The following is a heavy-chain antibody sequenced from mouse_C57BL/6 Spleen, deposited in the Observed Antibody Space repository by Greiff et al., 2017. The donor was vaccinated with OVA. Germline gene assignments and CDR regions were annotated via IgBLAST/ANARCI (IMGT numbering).Heavy chain of an antibody. CDR2: IDPEDGDT. CDR1: GFNIKDYY. CDR3: ITGSNYFYWYFDV. D-gene: IGHD2-5*01. V-gene: IGHV14-1*01. Sequence: EVMLVESGAELVRPGASVKLSCTASGFNIKDYYMHWVKQRPEQGLEWIGRIDPEDGDTEYAPKFQGKATMTADTSSNTAYLQLSSLTSEDTAVYYCITGSNYFYWYFDVWGTGTTVTVSS. J-gene: IGHJ1*03.